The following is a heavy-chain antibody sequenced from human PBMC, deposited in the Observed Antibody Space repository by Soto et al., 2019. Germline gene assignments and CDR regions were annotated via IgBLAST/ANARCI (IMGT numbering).Heavy chain of an antibody. J-gene: IGHJ4*02. CDR1: GFSLSTSGVG. CDR3: AHRHDGSGNYWEYYFDY. Sequence: QITLKESGPTLVKPTQTLTLTCTFSGFSLSTSGVGVGWIRQPPGKALEWLALIYWDDDKRYSPSLKSRLTXXXXXXXXXXXXXXXXXXXXXXXXXXCAHRHDGSGNYWEYYFDYWGQGTLVTVSX. V-gene: IGHV2-5*02. D-gene: IGHD3-10*01. CDR2: IYWDDDK.